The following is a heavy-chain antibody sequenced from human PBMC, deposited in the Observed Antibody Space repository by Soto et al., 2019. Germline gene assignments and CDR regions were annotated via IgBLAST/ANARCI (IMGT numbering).Heavy chain of an antibody. Sequence: EVQLEESGGGLIQPGESLTLSCAASDFIFSDAWMQWVRQAPGKGLEWVGRIKSKAHGETTDDAAPLECRFTSLRDDSKNTLYLQMNILQTEGTAMYYCASSRDRSGRRRYDYWGPVARVTVSS. CDR2: IKSKAHGETT. V-gene: IGHV3-15*07. CDR3: ASSRDRSGRRRYDY. D-gene: IGHD6-25*01. CDR1: DFIFSDAW. J-gene: IGHJ4*02.